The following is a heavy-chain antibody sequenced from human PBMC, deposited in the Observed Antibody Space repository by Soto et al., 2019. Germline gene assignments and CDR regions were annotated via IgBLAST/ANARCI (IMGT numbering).Heavy chain of an antibody. Sequence: SETLSLTCAVSGGSISISNWWTCVRQPPGKGLEWIGEIYHSGSTNYNLSLKSRVTISVDKSKKQFSLKLESVTAADTAVYYCARRHCSSTSCSGKYAWFDPWGQGTLVTVSS. J-gene: IGHJ5*02. CDR3: ARRHCSSTSCSGKYAWFDP. D-gene: IGHD2-2*01. CDR2: IYHSGST. CDR1: GGSISISNW. V-gene: IGHV4-4*02.